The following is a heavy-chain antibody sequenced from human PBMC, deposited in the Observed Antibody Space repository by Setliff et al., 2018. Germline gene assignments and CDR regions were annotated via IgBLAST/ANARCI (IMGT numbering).Heavy chain of an antibody. V-gene: IGHV4-59*01. CDR3: ARTMYSSSWYGAFDI. D-gene: IGHD6-13*01. CDR1: GGSISSYY. Sequence: SETLSLTCTVSGGSISSYYWNWIRQPPGKGLEWIGYIHYSGSPNYHPSLKSRVSTSVDTSQNQISLKLSSVTAADTAVYYCARTMYSSSWYGAFDILGQGTMVTVSS. CDR2: IHYSGSP. J-gene: IGHJ3*02.